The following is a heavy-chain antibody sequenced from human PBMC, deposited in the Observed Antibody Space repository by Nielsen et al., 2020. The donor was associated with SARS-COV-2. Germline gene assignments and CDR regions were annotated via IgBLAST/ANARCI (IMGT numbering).Heavy chain of an antibody. Sequence: SETLSLTCTVSGGSISSGGYYWSWIRQHPGKGLEWIGYIYYSGSAYYNPSLKSRVTISVDTSKNQFSLKLSSVTAADTAVYYCARGVQDSSGYYLMLGAFDIWGQGTMVTVSS. CDR3: ARGVQDSSGYYLMLGAFDI. D-gene: IGHD3-22*01. CDR2: IYYSGSA. J-gene: IGHJ3*02. CDR1: GGSISSGGYY. V-gene: IGHV4-31*03.